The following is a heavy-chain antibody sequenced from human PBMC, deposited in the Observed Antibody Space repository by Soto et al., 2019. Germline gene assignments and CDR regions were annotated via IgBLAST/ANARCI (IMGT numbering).Heavy chain of an antibody. V-gene: IGHV4-34*01. CDR2: INHSGRV. CDR3: STRAYDTNGYYRFDP. Sequence: QVQLQQWGAGLLKPSKTLSLTCAVYGGSFSGHSWTWIRQSPGKGLEWIGDINHSGRVNYSPSLKSRVIISLDTSKNQFSLTLSAVTAADTAMYYCSTRAYDTNGYYRFDPWGQGTLVTVSS. J-gene: IGHJ5*01. D-gene: IGHD3-22*01. CDR1: GGSFSGHS.